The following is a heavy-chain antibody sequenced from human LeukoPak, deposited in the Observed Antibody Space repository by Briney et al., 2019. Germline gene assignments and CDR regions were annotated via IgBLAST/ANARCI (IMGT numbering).Heavy chain of an antibody. J-gene: IGHJ4*02. CDR2: IRYDGSNK. CDR1: GFTFSSYG. CDR3: ARASGPPVTMIGGDFDY. V-gene: IGHV3-30*02. Sequence: GGSLRLSCAASGFTFSSYGMHWVRQAPGKGLEWVAFIRYDGSNKYYADSVKGRFTISRDNSKNTLYLQMNSLRGEDTAVYYCARASGPPVTMIGGDFDYWGQGTLVTVSS. D-gene: IGHD3-22*01.